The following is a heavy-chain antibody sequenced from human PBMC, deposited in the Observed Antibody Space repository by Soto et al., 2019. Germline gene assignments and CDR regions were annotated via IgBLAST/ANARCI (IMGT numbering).Heavy chain of an antibody. J-gene: IGHJ6*03. Sequence: PSESLSLTCAVDGGSFSDYYWSRIRKPPGKGLEWIGEINHSGSTNYNPSLKSRVTISVDTSKNQFSLKLSSVTAADTAVYYCARGEGIADYYYYMDVWGKGTTVTVSS. CDR3: ARGEGIADYYYYMDV. D-gene: IGHD6-13*01. CDR2: INHSGST. CDR1: GGSFSDYY. V-gene: IGHV4-34*01.